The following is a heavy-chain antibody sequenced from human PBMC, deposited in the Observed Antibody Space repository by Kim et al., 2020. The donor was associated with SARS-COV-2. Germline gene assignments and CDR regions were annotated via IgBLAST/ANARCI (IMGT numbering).Heavy chain of an antibody. Sequence: GGSLRLSCAASGFTFSSYSMNWVRQAPGKGLEWVSSISSSSSYIYYADSVKGRFTISRDNAKNSLYLQMNSLRAEDTAVYYCASRETGLRRWVAVAGGVYWGQGTLVTVSS. CDR1: GFTFSSYS. J-gene: IGHJ4*02. V-gene: IGHV3-21*01. D-gene: IGHD6-19*01. CDR3: ASRETGLRRWVAVAGGVY. CDR2: ISSSSSYI.